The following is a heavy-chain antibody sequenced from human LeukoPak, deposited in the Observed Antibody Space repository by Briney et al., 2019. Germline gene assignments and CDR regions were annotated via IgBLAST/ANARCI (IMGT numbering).Heavy chain of an antibody. V-gene: IGHV4-59*01. CDR3: ARGVTVLRYFDWFWNAFDI. D-gene: IGHD3-9*01. CDR1: GGSISSYY. CDR2: IYYSGST. Sequence: SETLSLTCTVSGGSISSYYWSWIRQPPGKGLEWIGYIYYSGSTNYNPSLKSRVTISVDTSKNQFSPKLSSVTAADTAVYYCARGVTVLRYFDWFWNAFDIWGQGTMVTVSS. J-gene: IGHJ3*02.